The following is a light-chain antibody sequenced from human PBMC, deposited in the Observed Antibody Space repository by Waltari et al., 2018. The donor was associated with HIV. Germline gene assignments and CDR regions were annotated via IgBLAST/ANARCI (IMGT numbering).Light chain of an antibody. CDR2: GNI. V-gene: IGLV1-40*01. CDR3: QSYDSSLSGSRV. Sequence: QSVLTQPPSVSGAPGQRVTISCTGSSSTIGTGCDVNGYQQAPGTAPKPLIYGNINRPSGVPDRFSGSKSGASASLAITGLQAEDEADYYCQSYDSSLSGSRVFGTGTKVTVL. CDR1: SSTIGTGCD. J-gene: IGLJ1*01.